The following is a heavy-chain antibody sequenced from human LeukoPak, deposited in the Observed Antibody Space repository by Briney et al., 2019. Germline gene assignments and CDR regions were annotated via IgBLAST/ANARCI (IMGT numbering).Heavy chain of an antibody. D-gene: IGHD3-3*01. V-gene: IGHV3-74*01. CDR2: INDYGSET. Sequence: GGSLRLSCAASGFTFSYFWMHWVRRAPGKGLEWVSRINDYGSETVYADSVKGRFTIYRDNAKNTLYLQMNSLRVEDTAAYHCARDRDTTRFYARYGMDVWGQGTTVTVSS. CDR3: ARDRDTTRFYARYGMDV. CDR1: GFTFSYFW. J-gene: IGHJ6*02.